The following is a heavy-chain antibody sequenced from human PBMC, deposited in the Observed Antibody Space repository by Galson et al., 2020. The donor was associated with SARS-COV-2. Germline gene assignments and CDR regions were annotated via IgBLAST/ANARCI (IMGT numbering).Heavy chain of an antibody. CDR2: TYYSGST. CDR1: GGTIRSGSQS. D-gene: IGHD6-13*01. CDR3: ARELTSGSNWYSRGVFDL. V-gene: IGHV4-31*03. Sequence: SETLSLTCTVSGGTIRSGSQSWTWIRPRPGKGLEWIGYTYYSGSTYYKPSLKSRVTISVDKSKNQFFLNLRSMTAADTAVYYCARELTSGSNWYSRGVFDLWGHGALVTVAS. J-gene: IGHJ5*02.